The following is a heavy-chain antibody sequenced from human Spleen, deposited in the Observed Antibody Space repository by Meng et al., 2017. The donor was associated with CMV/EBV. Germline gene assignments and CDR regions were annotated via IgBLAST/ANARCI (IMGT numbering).Heavy chain of an antibody. Sequence: ASVKVSCKASGYSFITYYIHWVRQAPGQGLEWMGWINPNSGGTNYAQKFQGRVTMTRDTSISTAYMELSRLRSDDTAVYYCARDLRDPDNWFDPWGQGTLVTVSS. CDR3: ARDLRDPDNWFDP. CDR1: GYSFITYY. V-gene: IGHV1-2*02. CDR2: INPNSGGT. J-gene: IGHJ5*02.